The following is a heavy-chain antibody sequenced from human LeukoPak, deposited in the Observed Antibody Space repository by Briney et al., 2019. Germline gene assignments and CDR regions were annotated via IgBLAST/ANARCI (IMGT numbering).Heavy chain of an antibody. Sequence: GGSLRLSCAASGFTFSSYAMSWVRQAPGKGQEWVSAISGSGGSTYYADSVNGRFTISRDNSKNTLYLQMNSLRAEDTAVYYCAKDPRGTDGGNSKPLGYWGQGTLVTVSS. CDR1: GFTFSSYA. V-gene: IGHV3-23*01. CDR3: AKDPRGTDGGNSKPLGY. D-gene: IGHD4-23*01. J-gene: IGHJ4*02. CDR2: ISGSGGST.